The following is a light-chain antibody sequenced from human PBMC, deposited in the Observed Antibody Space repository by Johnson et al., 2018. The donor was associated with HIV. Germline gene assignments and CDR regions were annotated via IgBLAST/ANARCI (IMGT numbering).Light chain of an antibody. CDR2: DNN. J-gene: IGLJ1*01. V-gene: IGLV1-51*01. CDR1: SSNIGNNY. Sequence: QSVLTQSPSVSAAPGQKVTISCSGSSSNIGNNYVSWYKQLPKTAPKLLIYDNNKRPSGIPDRFSGSKSGTSATLGITGLQTGDEADYYCGTWDSSLSSGFYVFGTGTKVTVL. CDR3: GTWDSSLSSGFYV.